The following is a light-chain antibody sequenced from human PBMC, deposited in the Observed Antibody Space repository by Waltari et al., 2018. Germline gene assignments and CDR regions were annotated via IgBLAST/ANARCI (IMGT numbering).Light chain of an antibody. CDR2: GAS. J-gene: IGKJ1*01. CDR1: QSVSSN. Sequence: EIVMTQSPATLSVSLGERATLSCRASQSVSSNLAWYQQKPGQAPRLLIYGASTRATGIPARFSGSVSGTEFTLTISSLQSEDFAVYYCEQYNNWPPWTFGQGTKVEIK. CDR3: EQYNNWPPWT. V-gene: IGKV3D-15*01.